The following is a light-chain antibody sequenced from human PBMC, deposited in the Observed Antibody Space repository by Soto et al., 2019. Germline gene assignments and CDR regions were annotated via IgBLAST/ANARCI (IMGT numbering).Light chain of an antibody. CDR1: RSNIGNNY. J-gene: IGLJ1*01. CDR3: ATWDDSLNGFYV. CDR2: RNT. V-gene: IGLV1-47*01. Sequence: QSVLTQPPSASGTPGQTVTISCSGSRSNIGNNYVCWYQQLPGAAPKLLIYRNTQRPSGVPDRFSGSKSGTAASLAISGLRSADEDDYFCATWDDSLNGFYVFGTGTKVTVL.